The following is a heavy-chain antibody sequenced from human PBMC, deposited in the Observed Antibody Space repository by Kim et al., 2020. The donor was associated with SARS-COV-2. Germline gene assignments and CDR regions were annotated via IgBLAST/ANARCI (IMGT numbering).Heavy chain of an antibody. Sequence: GGSLRLSCAASGFTFSTYGMSWVRQAPGKGLEWVSAISGSGSGTYFADSVKGRFTISRDNSKNTLYLQMNSLRAEDTAVYYCAKHFQQQVRWFDPWGRVTLVIVSS. CDR2: ISGSGSGT. J-gene: IGHJ5*02. V-gene: IGHV3-23*01. D-gene: IGHD6-13*01. CDR1: GFTFSTYG. CDR3: AKHFQQQVRWFDP.